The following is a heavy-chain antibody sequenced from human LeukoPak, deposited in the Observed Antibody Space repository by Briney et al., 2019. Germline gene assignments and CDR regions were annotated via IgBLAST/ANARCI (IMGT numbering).Heavy chain of an antibody. CDR3: ATPYCSGISCLDVFNM. CDR2: KYYSGSA. CDR1: GVSVSDGRYY. V-gene: IGHV4-31*03. Sequence: SETLSLTCNVSGVSVSDGRYYWTWIRQHPGKGLEWIGCKYYSGSAKYNPSLKSRLTISIDTSKNQFSPQLSSVTAADTATYYCATPYCSGISCLDVFNMWGQGTRVTVSS. D-gene: IGHD2-2*01. J-gene: IGHJ3*02.